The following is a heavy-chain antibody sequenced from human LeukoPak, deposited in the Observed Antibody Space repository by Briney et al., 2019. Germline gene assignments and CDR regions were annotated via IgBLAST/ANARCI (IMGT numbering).Heavy chain of an antibody. D-gene: IGHD3-10*01. Sequence: ASVKVSCKASGYIFTNYLMHWVRQAPGQGLEWMGIINPSGGSTTYAQNFQGRVTMTRDTSTNTVYMELSSLRSEDTGVFYCARRGKDGPARMDVWGQGTTVIVSS. V-gene: IGHV1-46*01. CDR3: ARRGKDGPARMDV. J-gene: IGHJ6*02. CDR1: GYIFTNYL. CDR2: INPSGGST.